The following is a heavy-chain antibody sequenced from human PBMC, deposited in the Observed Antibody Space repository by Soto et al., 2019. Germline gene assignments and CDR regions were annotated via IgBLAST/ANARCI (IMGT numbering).Heavy chain of an antibody. CDR3: VTGYSSGWYEIY. Sequence: GGPLRPSGSASGFIFSTYTILWVRQAPGKGLEXVTXXXXXAXXSYADSVKGRFTISRDNSKGKLYLQMRSLRPEDTAVYYCVTGYSSGWYEIYWGQGTLVTV. CDR2: XXXXAXX. D-gene: IGHD6-19*01. CDR1: GFIFSTYT. V-gene: IGHV3-64D*06. J-gene: IGHJ4*02.